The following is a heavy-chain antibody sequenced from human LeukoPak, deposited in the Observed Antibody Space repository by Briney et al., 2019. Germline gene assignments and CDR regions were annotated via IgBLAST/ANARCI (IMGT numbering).Heavy chain of an antibody. CDR2: ISSSGTTI. V-gene: IGHV3-11*01. Sequence: GGSLRLSCAASGFTFSDYYMSWIRQAPGKGLEWVSYISSSGTTIYYAASVKGRLTISRDNAKNSLYLQMNSLRAEDTAVYYCARDQGSYGMDVWGQGTTVTVSS. J-gene: IGHJ6*02. CDR3: ARDQGSYGMDV. CDR1: GFTFSDYY. D-gene: IGHD3-10*01.